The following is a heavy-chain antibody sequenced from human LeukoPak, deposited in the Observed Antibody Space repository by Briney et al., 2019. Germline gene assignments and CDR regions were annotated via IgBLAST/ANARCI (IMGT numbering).Heavy chain of an antibody. CDR1: GYTFTNYG. J-gene: IGHJ4*02. Sequence: RASVKVSCTASGYTFTNYGISWVRQAPGQGLAWMGWISAYNGNTNYAQKLQGRVTMTTGTSTSTAYMELRSLRSDDTAVYYCARGRYDFWSGYYTKYYFDYWGQGTLVTVSS. CDR2: ISAYNGNT. CDR3: ARGRYDFWSGYYTKYYFDY. V-gene: IGHV1-18*01. D-gene: IGHD3-3*01.